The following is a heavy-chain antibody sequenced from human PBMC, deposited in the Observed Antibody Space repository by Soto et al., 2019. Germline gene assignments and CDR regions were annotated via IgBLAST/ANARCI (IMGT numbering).Heavy chain of an antibody. CDR3: ARDTGSPGWNGHYHYGMDV. CDR1: GFTFSSYG. CDR2: ITSSSTYI. J-gene: IGHJ6*02. Sequence: EVKLVESGGGLVKPGGSLRLSCAASGFTFSSYGMNWVRQAPGKGLEWVSSITSSSTYIYHADSVKGRFTISSDHARNSLYLQMNSLRAEDTAVYYCARDTGSPGWNGHYHYGMDVWGQGTTVTVSS. D-gene: IGHD1-1*01. V-gene: IGHV3-21*01.